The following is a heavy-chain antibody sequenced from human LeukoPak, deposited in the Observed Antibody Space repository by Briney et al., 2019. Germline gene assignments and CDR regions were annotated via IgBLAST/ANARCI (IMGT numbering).Heavy chain of an antibody. CDR3: AKEMLAARQHYYFDY. CDR2: IRYDGSNK. J-gene: IGHJ4*02. CDR1: GFTFSSYG. D-gene: IGHD6-6*01. V-gene: IGHV3-30*02. Sequence: GGSLRLSCAASGFTFSSYGMHWVRQAPGKGLEWVAFIRYDGSNKYYADSVKGRFTISRDNPKNTLYLQMNSLRAEDTAVYYCAKEMLAARQHYYFDYWGQGTLVTVSS.